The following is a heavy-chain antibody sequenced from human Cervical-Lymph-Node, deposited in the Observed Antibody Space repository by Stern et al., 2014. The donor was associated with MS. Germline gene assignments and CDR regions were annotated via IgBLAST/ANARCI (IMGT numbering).Heavy chain of an antibody. CDR3: ARERAAESSYYGMDV. V-gene: IGHV7-4-1*02. J-gene: IGHJ6*02. D-gene: IGHD6-13*01. CDR1: GYTFSNYA. CDR2: INTNTGNP. Sequence: VHLVESGSELKKPGASVKVSCKASGYTFSNYAMNWVRQAPGQGLEWMGWINTNTGNPTYAQGFTGQFVFSLDTSVSTAYLQISSLKAEDTAVYYCARERAAESSYYGMDVWGQGTTVTVSS.